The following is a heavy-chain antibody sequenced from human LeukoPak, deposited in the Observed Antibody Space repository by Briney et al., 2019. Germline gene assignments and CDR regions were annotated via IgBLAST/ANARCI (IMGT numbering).Heavy chain of an antibody. CDR3: ARVDGSGGSLQMNY. Sequence: GGSLRLSCAASGFTFSSYAMSWVRQAPGKGLEWVSYISSSGSTIYYADSVKGRLTISRDNAKNSLYLQMNSLRAEDTAVYYCARVDGSGGSLQMNYWGQGTLVTVSS. V-gene: IGHV3-48*04. J-gene: IGHJ4*02. CDR1: GFTFSSYA. CDR2: ISSSGSTI. D-gene: IGHD2-15*01.